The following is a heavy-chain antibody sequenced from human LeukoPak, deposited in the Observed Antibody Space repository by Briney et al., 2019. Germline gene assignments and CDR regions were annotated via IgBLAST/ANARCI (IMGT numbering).Heavy chain of an antibody. CDR3: ARDDPYSSGWNWFDP. CDR2: IIPIFGTA. CDR1: GYTFTSYY. Sequence: ASVKVSCKASGYTFTSYYMHWVRQAPGQGLGWMGGIIPIFGTANYAQKFQGRVTITADESTSTAYMELSSLRSEDTAVYYCARDDPYSSGWNWFDPWGQGTLVTVSS. D-gene: IGHD6-19*01. J-gene: IGHJ5*02. V-gene: IGHV1-69*13.